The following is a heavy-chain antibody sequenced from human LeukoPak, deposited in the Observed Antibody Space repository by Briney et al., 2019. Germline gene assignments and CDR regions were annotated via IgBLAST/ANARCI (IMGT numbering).Heavy chain of an antibody. CDR2: IYYSGST. V-gene: IGHV4-61*05. D-gene: IGHD3-3*01. CDR3: ARGYYDFWSGYEVWFDP. J-gene: IGHJ5*02. CDR1: GGSISSSSYY. Sequence: PSETLSLTCTVSGGSISSSSYYWGWIRQPPGKGLEWIGYIYYSGSTNYNPSLKSRVTISVDTSKNQFSLKLSSVTAADTAVYYCARGYYDFWSGYEVWFDPWGQGTLVTVSS.